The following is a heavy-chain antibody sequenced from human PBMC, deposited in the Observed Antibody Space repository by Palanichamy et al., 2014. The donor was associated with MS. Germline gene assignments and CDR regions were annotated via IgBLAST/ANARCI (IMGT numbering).Heavy chain of an antibody. D-gene: IGHD3-9*01. V-gene: IGHV4-4*07. CDR3: ARERYFDWLFWD. J-gene: IGHJ4*02. CDR2: ISASGST. Sequence: HYWSWIRQPAGQGLEWIGRISASGSTNYNPSLKNRVTMSVDTSKNQFSLKLSSVTAADTAVYYCARERYFDWLFWDWGQGTLVTVSS. CDR1: HY.